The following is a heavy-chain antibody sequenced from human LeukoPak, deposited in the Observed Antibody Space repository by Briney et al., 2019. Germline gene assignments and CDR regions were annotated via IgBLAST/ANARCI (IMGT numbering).Heavy chain of an antibody. D-gene: IGHD6-13*01. V-gene: IGHV4-30-2*01. Sequence: SETLSLTCAVSGGSISSGGYSWSWIRQPPGKGLEWIGYIYHSGSTYYNPSLKSRVTISVDRSKNQFSLKLCSVTAADTAVYYCASSGIAAAGPDYWGQGTLVTVSS. CDR3: ASSGIAAAGPDY. CDR2: IYHSGST. CDR1: GGSISSGGYS. J-gene: IGHJ4*02.